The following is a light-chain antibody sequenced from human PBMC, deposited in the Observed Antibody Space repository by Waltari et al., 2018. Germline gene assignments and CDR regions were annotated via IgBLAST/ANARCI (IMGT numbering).Light chain of an antibody. J-gene: IGKJ4*01. CDR3: QQYNNWPFT. Sequence: IVMTQSPATLSVSPGEGATLSCRASQRVSSNLAWYQQQPGQAPRLLIYGASTRATGIPARVSGSGSGTEFTLTISSLQSEDSALYYCQQYNNWPFTFGGGTKVEIK. CDR2: GAS. CDR1: QRVSSN. V-gene: IGKV3-15*01.